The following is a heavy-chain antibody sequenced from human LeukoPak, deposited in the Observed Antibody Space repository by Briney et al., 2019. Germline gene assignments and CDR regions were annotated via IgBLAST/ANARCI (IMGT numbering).Heavy chain of an antibody. Sequence: PSETLSLTCTVSGGSISSYYWSWIRQPPGKGLGCIEYIYYSGSTNYNPSLKSRVTISVDTSKNQFSLKLSSVTAADTAVYYCAATPILLWFGESGFDYWGQGTLVTVSS. CDR2: IYYSGST. D-gene: IGHD3-10*01. V-gene: IGHV4-59*08. CDR3: AATPILLWFGESGFDY. CDR1: GGSISSYY. J-gene: IGHJ4*02.